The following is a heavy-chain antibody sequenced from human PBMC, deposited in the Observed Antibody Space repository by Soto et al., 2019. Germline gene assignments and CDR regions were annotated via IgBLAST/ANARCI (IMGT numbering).Heavy chain of an antibody. CDR2: INPNSGGA. J-gene: IGHJ4*02. D-gene: IGHD5-12*01. CDR1: GYTFIGYY. Sequence: QVQLVQSGAEVKKPGASVKVSCKASGYTFIGYYIHWVRQAPGQGLEWMGWINPNSGGAKYSQKFQDWVTMTIDTSISTAYMELSRLKSDDTAVYYCARSGGGYDLGDYWGQGTLVTVSS. CDR3: ARSGGGYDLGDY. V-gene: IGHV1-2*04.